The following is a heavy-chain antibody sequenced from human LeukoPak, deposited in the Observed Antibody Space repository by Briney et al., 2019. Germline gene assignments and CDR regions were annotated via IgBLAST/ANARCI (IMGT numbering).Heavy chain of an antibody. J-gene: IGHJ4*02. CDR3: ARDPYCSSTSCDY. Sequence: GGSLRLSCAASGFTFSSYSMNWVRQAPGKGLEWVSYISSSSSTIYYADSVKGRFTISRDNAKNSLYLQMNSLRAEDTAVYYCARDPYCSSTSCDYWGQGTLVTVSS. CDR2: ISSSSSTI. V-gene: IGHV3-48*04. D-gene: IGHD2-2*01. CDR1: GFTFSSYS.